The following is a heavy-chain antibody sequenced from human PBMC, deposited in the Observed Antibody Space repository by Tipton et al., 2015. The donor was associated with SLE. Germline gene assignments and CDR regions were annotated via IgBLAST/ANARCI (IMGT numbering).Heavy chain of an antibody. Sequence: TLSLTCTVSGGSISSGGYYWTWIRQLPGKGLEWIGYIYYSGNTYYNPSLGSRLTISVDTSKDQFSLRLTSVTAADTAVYYCVRDTARIDGYSGYGDSWGQGTLVTVSS. CDR1: GGSISSGGYY. CDR3: VRDTARIDGYSGYGDS. D-gene: IGHD5-12*01. V-gene: IGHV4-31*03. CDR2: IYYSGNT. J-gene: IGHJ4*02.